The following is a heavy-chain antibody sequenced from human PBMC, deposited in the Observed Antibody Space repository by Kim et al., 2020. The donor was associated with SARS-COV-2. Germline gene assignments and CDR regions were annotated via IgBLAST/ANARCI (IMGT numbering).Heavy chain of an antibody. CDR3: ARDCSSGWFRWFDP. Sequence: SETLSLTCTVSGGSISSYYWSWIRQPPGKGLEWIGYIYYSGSTNYNPSLKSRVTISVDTSKNQFSLKLSSVTAADTAVYYCARDCSSGWFRWFDPWGQGTLVTVSS. V-gene: IGHV4-59*01. CDR1: GGSISSYY. J-gene: IGHJ5*02. D-gene: IGHD6-19*01. CDR2: IYYSGST.